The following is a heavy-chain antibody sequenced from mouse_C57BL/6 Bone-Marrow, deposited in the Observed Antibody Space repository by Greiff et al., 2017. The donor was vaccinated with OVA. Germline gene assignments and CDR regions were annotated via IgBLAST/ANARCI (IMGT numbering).Heavy chain of an antibody. CDR3: ASHLLDFDY. J-gene: IGHJ2*01. CDR1: GYTFTSYW. Sequence: VQLQQPGAELVRPGTSVKLSCKASGYTFTSYWMDWVKQRPGEGLEWIGNIYPSDSETHYNQKFKDKATLTVDKSYSTAYLQLSSVTSEDSAVYYCASHLLDFDYWGQGTTLTVSS. CDR2: IYPSDSET. V-gene: IGHV1-61*01.